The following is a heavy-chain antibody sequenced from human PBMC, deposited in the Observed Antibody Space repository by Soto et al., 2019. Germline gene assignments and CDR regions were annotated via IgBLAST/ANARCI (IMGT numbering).Heavy chain of an antibody. Sequence: SETLSLTCTVSGASIRSSTVYWGWIRQPPGKGLESIANIYHSGSTKYNPSLKSRVIISVDKSKNQFSLKLSSVTAADTAVYYCVRGETQQQRDYWGQGTLVTVSS. J-gene: IGHJ4*02. CDR1: GASIRSSTVY. CDR3: VRGETQQQRDY. V-gene: IGHV4-39*07. D-gene: IGHD6-13*01. CDR2: IYHSGST.